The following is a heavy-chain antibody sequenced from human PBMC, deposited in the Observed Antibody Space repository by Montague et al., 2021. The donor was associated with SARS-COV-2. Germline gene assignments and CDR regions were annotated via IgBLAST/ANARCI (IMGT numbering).Heavy chain of an antibody. CDR2: IYYSGST. CDR1: GGSISSSSYY. V-gene: IGHV4-39*01. D-gene: IGHD3-3*01. J-gene: IGHJ4*02. Sequence: SETLSLTCTVSGGSISSSSYYWGWIRQPPGKGLEWIGSIYYSGSTYYNPSLKSRVTISVDTSKNQFSLKLSSVTAADTAVYYCARQMGQGSIFGVVSQYYCDYWGQGTLVTVSS. CDR3: ARQMGQGSIFGVVSQYYCDY.